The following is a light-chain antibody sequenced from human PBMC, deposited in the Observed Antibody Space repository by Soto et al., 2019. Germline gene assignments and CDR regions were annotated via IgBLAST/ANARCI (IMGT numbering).Light chain of an antibody. Sequence: QSALTQPASVSGSHGQSITISCTGTSSDVGSFNLVSWYQHHPGKAPKIMIYEGSKRPSGVSDRFSGSKSGNTASLTISGLQAEDEADYYCCSYAGSSTYVVFGGGTKLTVL. CDR1: SSDVGSFNL. CDR2: EGS. CDR3: CSYAGSSTYVV. J-gene: IGLJ2*01. V-gene: IGLV2-23*01.